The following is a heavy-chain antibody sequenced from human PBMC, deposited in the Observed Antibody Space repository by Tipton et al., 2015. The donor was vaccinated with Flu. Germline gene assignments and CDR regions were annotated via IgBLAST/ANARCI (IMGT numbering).Heavy chain of an antibody. CDR1: GGSFSGYY. CDR3: ARGTDPFWSGYYYYFDY. D-gene: IGHD3-3*01. Sequence: TLSLTCAVYGGSFSGYYWSWIRQPPGKGLEWIGEINHSGSTNYNPSLKSRVTISVDTSKNQFSLKLSSVTAADTAVYYCARGTDPFWSGYYYYFDYWGQGTLVTVSS. V-gene: IGHV4-34*01. J-gene: IGHJ4*02. CDR2: INHSGST.